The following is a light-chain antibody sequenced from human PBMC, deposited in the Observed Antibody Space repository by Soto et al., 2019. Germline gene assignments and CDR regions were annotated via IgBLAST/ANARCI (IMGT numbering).Light chain of an antibody. CDR1: QSVSSK. J-gene: IGKJ1*01. V-gene: IGKV3-20*01. CDR2: GAS. CDR3: QQYGGSPRT. Sequence: EIVMTQPPATLSVSPGETATLSCRASQSVSSKLAWYQQKPGQAPRLLVHGASNRATGIPDRFSGSGSGTDFTLTITRLEPEDFAVYYCQQYGGSPRTFGQGTKVDIK.